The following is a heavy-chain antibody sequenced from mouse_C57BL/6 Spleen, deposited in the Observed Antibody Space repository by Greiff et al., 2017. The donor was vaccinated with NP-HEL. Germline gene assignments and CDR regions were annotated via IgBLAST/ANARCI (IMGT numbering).Heavy chain of an antibody. CDR1: GYAFSSSW. Sequence: QVQLKESGPELVKPGASVKISKASGYAFSSSWMNWVKQRPGKGLEWIGRIYPGDGDTNYNGKFKGKATLTADKSSSTAYMQLSSLTSEDSAVYFCARRYYGSSHYFDYWGQGTTLTVSS. CDR2: IYPGDGDT. CDR3: ARRYYGSSHYFDY. D-gene: IGHD1-1*01. J-gene: IGHJ2*01. V-gene: IGHV1-82*01.